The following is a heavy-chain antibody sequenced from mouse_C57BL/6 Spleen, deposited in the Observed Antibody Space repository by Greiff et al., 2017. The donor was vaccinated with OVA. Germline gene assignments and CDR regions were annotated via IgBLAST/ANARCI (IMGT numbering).Heavy chain of an antibody. CDR2: ISGGGGNT. CDR3: ARRDGSPAWFAY. J-gene: IGHJ3*01. CDR1: GFTFSSYT. V-gene: IGHV5-9*01. Sequence: EVQRVESGGGLVKPGGSLKLSCAASGFTFSSYTMSWVRQTPEKRLEWVATISGGGGNTSYPDSVKGRFTISSDNAKNTLDLQMSSLRSEDTALDYCARRDGSPAWFAYWGQGTLVTVSA. D-gene: IGHD1-1*01.